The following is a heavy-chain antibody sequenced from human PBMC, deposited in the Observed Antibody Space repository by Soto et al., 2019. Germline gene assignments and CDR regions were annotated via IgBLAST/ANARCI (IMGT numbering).Heavy chain of an antibody. V-gene: IGHV3-30-3*01. CDR2: ISYDGSNK. CDR1: GFTFSSYA. D-gene: IGHD5-18*01. Sequence: GGSLRLSCAASGFTFSSYAMHWVRQAPGKGLEWVAVISYDGSNKYYADSVKGRFTISRDNSKNTLYLQMNSLRAEDTAVYYCARGGIQLWPDAFDIWGQGTMVTVSS. J-gene: IGHJ3*02. CDR3: ARGGIQLWPDAFDI.